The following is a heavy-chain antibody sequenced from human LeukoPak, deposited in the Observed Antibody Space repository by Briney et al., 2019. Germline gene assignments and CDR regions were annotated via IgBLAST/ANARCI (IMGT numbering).Heavy chain of an antibody. Sequence: GGSLRLSCAAAGFTFTNYWMSWVRQAPGKGLEWVANIKEDGSEEYYVDSVRGRFTISRDDAKNSLFLQMNGLRADDTAVYYCTRENYVPDSWGQGTLVTVSS. CDR3: TRENYVPDS. CDR1: GFTFTNYW. J-gene: IGHJ4*02. D-gene: IGHD3-10*02. CDR2: IKEDGSEE. V-gene: IGHV3-7*03.